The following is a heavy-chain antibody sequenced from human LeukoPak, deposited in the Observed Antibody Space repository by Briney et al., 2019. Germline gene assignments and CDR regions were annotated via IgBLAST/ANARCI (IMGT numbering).Heavy chain of an antibody. J-gene: IGHJ4*02. Sequence: SETLSLTCTVSGGSISSSSYYWGWIRQPPGKGLEWIGSIYYSGSTNYNPSLKSRVTISVDTSKNQFSLKLSSVTAADTAVYYCARDSNSGFDYWGQGTLVTVSS. CDR3: ARDSNSGFDY. CDR2: IYYSGST. CDR1: GGSISSSSYY. V-gene: IGHV4-39*07. D-gene: IGHD6-6*01.